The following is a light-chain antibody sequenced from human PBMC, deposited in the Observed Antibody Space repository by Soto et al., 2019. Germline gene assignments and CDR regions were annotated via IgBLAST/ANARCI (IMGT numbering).Light chain of an antibody. CDR1: QAVGYN. CDR2: GAS. CDR3: QQSYT. V-gene: IGKV3-15*01. Sequence: EVVMTQSPATLYVSPGERVTLSCRASQAVGYNLAWYQHKPGQAPRLLIYGASTRVTGIPTRFSGRGSGTEFTLTISSLQSEDFAIYYCQQSYTFGQGTKLEIK. J-gene: IGKJ2*01.